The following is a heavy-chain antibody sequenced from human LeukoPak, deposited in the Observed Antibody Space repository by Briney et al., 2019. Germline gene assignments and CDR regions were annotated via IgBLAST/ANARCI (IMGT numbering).Heavy chain of an antibody. CDR1: GFTFSNYA. D-gene: IGHD4-11*01. J-gene: IGHJ4*02. CDR3: XXXXXTVYSNYEV. Sequence: GGSLRLSCAASGFTFSNYAMTWVRQAPGKGLEWVSALSGIGGNTFYADSVKGRFTISRDNSKNTLYLQMNSLRAEDTAVYYCXXXXXTVYSNYEVWGQGTLVTVSS. V-gene: IGHV3-23*01. CDR2: LSGIGGNT.